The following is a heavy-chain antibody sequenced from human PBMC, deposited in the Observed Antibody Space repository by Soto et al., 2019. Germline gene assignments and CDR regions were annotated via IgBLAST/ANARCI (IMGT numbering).Heavy chain of an antibody. V-gene: IGHV2-26*01. CDR2: IFSDNER. CDR3: ARMNADSFHFHYAMDV. J-gene: IGHJ6*02. CDR1: GFSLTTGKMG. Sequence: QVTLKESGPALVKPTETLTLTCTVSGFSLTTGKMGVSWIRQPPGKALEWLAHIFSDNERSYSTSLQGRLTISKDTSGSQVGLSMTNVDPVDTATYYCARMNADSFHFHYAMDVWGQGTTVTVSS. D-gene: IGHD4-17*01.